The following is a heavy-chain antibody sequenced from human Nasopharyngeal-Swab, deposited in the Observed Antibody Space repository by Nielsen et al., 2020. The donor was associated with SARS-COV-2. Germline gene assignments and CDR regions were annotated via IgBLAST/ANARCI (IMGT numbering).Heavy chain of an antibody. J-gene: IGHJ4*02. CDR3: ARDHDGDALDS. Sequence: SESLSLTCTVSGASFSHYLWSWIRQAPGKGLAWIGYISYRGDTKYNPSLRGRVTISVDTSQSQFSLMLNSVTGADTAVYFCARDHDGDALDSWGQGTLVTVSS. CDR2: ISYRGDT. CDR1: GASFSHYL. V-gene: IGHV4-59*01. D-gene: IGHD4-17*01.